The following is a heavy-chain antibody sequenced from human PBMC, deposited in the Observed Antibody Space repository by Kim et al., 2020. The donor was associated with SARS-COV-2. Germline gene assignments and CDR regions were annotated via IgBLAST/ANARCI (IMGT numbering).Heavy chain of an antibody. CDR1: GGSFSGYY. D-gene: IGHD3-22*01. CDR2: INHSGST. J-gene: IGHJ4*02. V-gene: IGHV4-34*01. CDR3: ARGTKITMRWGVGMPYYFDY. Sequence: SETLSLTCAVYGGSFSGYYWSWIRQPPGKGLEWIGEINHSGSTNYNPSLKSRVTISVDTSKNQFSLKLSSVTAADTAVYYCARGTKITMRWGVGMPYYFDYWGQGTLVTVSS.